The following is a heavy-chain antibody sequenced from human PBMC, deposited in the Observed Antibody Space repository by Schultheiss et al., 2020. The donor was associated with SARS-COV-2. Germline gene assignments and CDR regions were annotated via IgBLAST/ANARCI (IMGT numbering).Heavy chain of an antibody. Sequence: GTLSLTCTVSGGSISSSSYYWGWIRQPPGKGLEWVSAISGSGGSTYYADSVKGRFTISRDNAKNSLYLQMNSLRAEDTAVYYCARDLSSGWYYFQHWGQGTLVTVSS. J-gene: IGHJ1*01. CDR1: GGSISSSSYY. D-gene: IGHD6-19*01. V-gene: IGHV3-11*04. CDR2: ISGSGGST. CDR3: ARDLSSGWYYFQH.